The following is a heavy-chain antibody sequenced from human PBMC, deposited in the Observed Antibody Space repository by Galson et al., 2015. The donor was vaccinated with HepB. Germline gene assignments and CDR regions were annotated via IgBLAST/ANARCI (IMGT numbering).Heavy chain of an antibody. Sequence: SVKVSCKASGYTFTSYGISWVRQAPGQGLEWMGWISAYNGNTNYAQKLQGRVTMTTDTSTSTAYMELRSLRSDDTAVYYCARFRSWELPLYYYYYGMDVWGQGTTVTVSS. D-gene: IGHD1-26*01. CDR3: ARFRSWELPLYYYYYGMDV. CDR2: ISAYNGNT. J-gene: IGHJ6*02. V-gene: IGHV1-18*04. CDR1: GYTFTSYG.